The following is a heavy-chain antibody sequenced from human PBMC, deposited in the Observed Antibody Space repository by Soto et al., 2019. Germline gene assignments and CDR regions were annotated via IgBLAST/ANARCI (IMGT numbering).Heavy chain of an antibody. V-gene: IGHV1-69*13. J-gene: IGHJ5*02. CDR2: IIPIFGTA. CDR3: AREARDIVVVPAAPPTNWFDP. Sequence: SVKVSCKASGGAFSSYAISWVRQAPGQGLEWMGGIIPIFGTANYAQKFQGRVTITADESTSTAYMELSSLRSEDTAVYYCAREARDIVVVPAAPPTNWFDPWGQGTLVTVSS. D-gene: IGHD2-2*01. CDR1: GGAFSSYA.